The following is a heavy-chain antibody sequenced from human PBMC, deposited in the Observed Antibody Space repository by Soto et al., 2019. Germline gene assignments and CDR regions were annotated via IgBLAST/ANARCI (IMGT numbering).Heavy chain of an antibody. J-gene: IGHJ6*02. D-gene: IGHD6-6*01. CDR3: AKDEAWYSSSSVPYGMDV. V-gene: IGHV3-23*01. Sequence: EVQLLESGGGLVQPGGSLRLSSAASGFTFSSYAMSWVRQAPGKGLEWVSAISGSGGSTYYADSVKGRFTISRDNSKNTLYLQMNSLRVEDTAVYYCAKDEAWYSSSSVPYGMDVWGQGTTVTVSS. CDR1: GFTFSSYA. CDR2: ISGSGGST.